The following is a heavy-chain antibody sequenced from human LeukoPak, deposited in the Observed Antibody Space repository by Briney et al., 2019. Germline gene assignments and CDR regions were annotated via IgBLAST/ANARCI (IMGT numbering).Heavy chain of an antibody. Sequence: PGGSLRLSCAASGFTFSSYGMSWVRQAPGKGLEWVSGINWNGGSTGYADSVKGRFTISRDNAKNSLYLQMNSLRAEDTALYYCARDRTGYSYGFYYYYYMDVWGKGTTVTVSS. CDR1: GFTFSSYG. CDR3: ARDRTGYSYGFYYYYYMDV. J-gene: IGHJ6*03. D-gene: IGHD5-18*01. CDR2: INWNGGST. V-gene: IGHV3-20*04.